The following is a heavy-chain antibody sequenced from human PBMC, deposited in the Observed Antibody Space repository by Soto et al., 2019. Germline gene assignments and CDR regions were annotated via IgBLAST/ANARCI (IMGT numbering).Heavy chain of an antibody. J-gene: IGHJ4*02. D-gene: IGHD3-3*01. CDR1: GFSLSTSGVG. CDR2: IYWDDDK. CDR3: AHRPAPAKVLRFLEWPYGYFDY. V-gene: IGHV2-5*02. Sequence: QITLKESGPTLVKPTQTLTLTCTFSGFSLSTSGVGVGWIRQPPGKALEWLALIYWDDDKRYSPSLKSRLTITQDTSKNPGVLKKTNMDPVETAPYYRAHRPAPAKVLRFLEWPYGYFDYRGQGTLVTVSS.